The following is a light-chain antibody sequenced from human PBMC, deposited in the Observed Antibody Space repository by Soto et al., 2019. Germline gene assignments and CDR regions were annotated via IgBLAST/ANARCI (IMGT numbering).Light chain of an antibody. CDR3: SVWDDSLNGCV. CDR1: NSNIGSHT. Sequence: QSVLTQPPSASGTPGQRVTISCSGSNSNIGSHTVNWYQQLPRTAPKLLMYSNNQRPSGVPDRFSGSKSGTSASLAISGLQSEDEADYYCSVWDDSLNGCVFGGGTKLTVL. V-gene: IGLV1-44*01. CDR2: SNN. J-gene: IGLJ3*02.